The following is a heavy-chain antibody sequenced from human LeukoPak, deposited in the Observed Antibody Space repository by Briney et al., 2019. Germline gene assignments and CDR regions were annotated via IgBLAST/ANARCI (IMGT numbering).Heavy chain of an antibody. CDR3: AKDKAAVAVYAFDI. Sequence: GGSLRPSCAPSGLTVSSNYMNWVRQPPGKGLEWVSVIYGGGNIYYADSVKGRFTISRDNSKNTLYLQMNSLRAEDTAVYYCAKDKAAVAVYAFDIWGQGTMVTVSS. V-gene: IGHV3-53*01. CDR1: GLTVSSNY. CDR2: IYGGGNI. D-gene: IGHD6-19*01. J-gene: IGHJ3*02.